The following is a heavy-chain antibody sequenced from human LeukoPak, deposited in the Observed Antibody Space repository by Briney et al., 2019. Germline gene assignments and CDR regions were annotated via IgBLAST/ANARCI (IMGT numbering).Heavy chain of an antibody. CDR3: ARDTYCSSTSCYTYTDY. CDR2: ITWNSDGV. V-gene: IGHV3-9*01. D-gene: IGHD2-2*02. Sequence: GGSLRLSCAASGFTLEDYAMHWVRQAPGKGLEWVSGITWNSDGVAYADSVKGRFTISRDNAKKSLYLQMNSLRAEDTAVYYCARDTYCSSTSCYTYTDYWGQGTLVTVSS. J-gene: IGHJ4*02. CDR1: GFTLEDYA.